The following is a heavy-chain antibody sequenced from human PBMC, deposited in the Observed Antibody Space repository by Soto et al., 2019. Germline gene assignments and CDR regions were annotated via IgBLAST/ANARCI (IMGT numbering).Heavy chain of an antibody. V-gene: IGHV4-59*01. J-gene: IGHJ4*02. Sequence: SETLSLTCTVSVGSISSYYLSWIRQPPGKGLEWIGYIYYSGSTNYNPSLKSRVTISVDTSKNQFSLKLSSVTAADTAVYYCARSDGRYWGQGTLVTVSS. CDR3: ARSDGRY. CDR2: IYYSGST. CDR1: VGSISSYY.